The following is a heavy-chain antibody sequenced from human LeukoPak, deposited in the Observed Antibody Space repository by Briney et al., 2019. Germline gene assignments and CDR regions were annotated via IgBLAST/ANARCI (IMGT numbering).Heavy chain of an antibody. CDR3: ARGCSGGSCFGDFDY. J-gene: IGHJ4*02. Sequence: EGSLRLSCAASGFTFSSYSVNWVRQAPGKGLEWVSYISSSSSTIYYADSVKGRFTISRDNAKNSLYLQMNSLRDEDTAVYYCARGCSGGSCFGDFDYWGQGTLGTVSS. V-gene: IGHV3-48*02. D-gene: IGHD2-15*01. CDR1: GFTFSSYS. CDR2: ISSSSSTI.